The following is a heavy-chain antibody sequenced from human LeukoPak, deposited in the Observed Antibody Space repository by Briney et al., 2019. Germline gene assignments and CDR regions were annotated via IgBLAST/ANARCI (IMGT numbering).Heavy chain of an antibody. D-gene: IGHD5-24*01. CDR2: IKQDGSEK. CDR1: GFTFSSYW. V-gene: IGHV3-7*01. J-gene: IGHJ4*02. Sequence: GGSLRLSCAASGFTFSSYWMSWVRQAPGQGLEWEANIKQDGSEKYYVDSVKGRFTISRDNAKNSLYLQMNSLRAEDTAVYYCASYRWLQSPVGYWGQGTLVTVPS. CDR3: ASYRWLQSPVGY.